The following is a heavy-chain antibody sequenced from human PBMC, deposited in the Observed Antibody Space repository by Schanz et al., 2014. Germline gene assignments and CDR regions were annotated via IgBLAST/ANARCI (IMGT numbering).Heavy chain of an antibody. CDR3: VRDSFFAFDY. D-gene: IGHD3-3*01. CDR1: GFTFSSYS. Sequence: VQLVESGGGLVQPGGSLRLSCAASGFTFSSYSMNWVRQAPGKGLEWVSAISGSGGSTYYADSVKGRFTISRDNSKNTLYLQMNSLRAEDTAVYYCVRDSFFAFDYWGQGTLVTVSS. CDR2: ISGSGGST. V-gene: IGHV3-23*04. J-gene: IGHJ4*02.